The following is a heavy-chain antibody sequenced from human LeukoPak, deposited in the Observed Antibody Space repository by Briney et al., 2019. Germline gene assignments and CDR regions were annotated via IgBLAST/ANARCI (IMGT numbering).Heavy chain of an antibody. CDR2: ISGSGGST. CDR1: GFTFSSYA. Sequence: GGSLRLSCAASGFTFSSYAMSWVRQAPGKGLEWVSAISGSGGSTYYADSVKGRFTISRDNSKNTLYLQMNSLRAEDTAVYYCAKFPLSIWFGSGYYRPVDYWGQGTLVTVSS. V-gene: IGHV3-23*01. CDR3: AKFPLSIWFGSGYYRPVDY. J-gene: IGHJ4*02. D-gene: IGHD3-22*01.